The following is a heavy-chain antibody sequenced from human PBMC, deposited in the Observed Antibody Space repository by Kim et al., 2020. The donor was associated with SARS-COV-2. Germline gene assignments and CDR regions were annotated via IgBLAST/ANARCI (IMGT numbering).Heavy chain of an antibody. J-gene: IGHJ6*02. Sequence: STDGSSTLYSDSVKGRFTISRDSAKNTAFLQMNSLRVEVTAVYYCVRGGAVWGQGTTVTVSS. D-gene: IGHD3-16*01. CDR3: VRGGAV. V-gene: IGHV3-74*03. CDR2: STDGSST.